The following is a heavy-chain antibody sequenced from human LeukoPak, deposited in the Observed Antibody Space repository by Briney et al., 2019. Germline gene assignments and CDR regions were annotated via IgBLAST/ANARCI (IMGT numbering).Heavy chain of an antibody. D-gene: IGHD1-26*01. V-gene: IGHV3-30-3*01. Sequence: GGSLRLSCAASGFPFSSYAMHWVRQAPGKGLEWVSFISYDGSSKYYANSVKGRFTISRDNSKSTLYLQMNSLRVEDTAVYYCARTTALVGATSLGDYYYFGMDVWGQGTTVTVSS. CDR3: ARTTALVGATSLGDYYYFGMDV. CDR1: GFPFSSYA. J-gene: IGHJ6*02. CDR2: ISYDGSSK.